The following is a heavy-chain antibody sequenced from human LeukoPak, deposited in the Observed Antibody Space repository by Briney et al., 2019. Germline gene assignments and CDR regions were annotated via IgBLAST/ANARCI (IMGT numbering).Heavy chain of an antibody. J-gene: IGHJ3*02. CDR3: AKEGYCSSTSCYRGAFDI. CDR1: GFTFSSYG. D-gene: IGHD2-2*02. V-gene: IGHV3-30*02. Sequence: GGSLRLSCAASGFTFSSYGMHWVRQAPGKGLEWVAFIRYDGSNKYYADSVKGRFTIPRDNSKNTLYLRMNSLRAEDTAVYYCAKEGYCSSTSCYRGAFDIWGQGTMVTVSS. CDR2: IRYDGSNK.